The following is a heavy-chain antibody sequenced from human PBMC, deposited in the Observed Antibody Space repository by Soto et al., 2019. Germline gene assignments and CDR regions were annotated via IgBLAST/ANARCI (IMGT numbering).Heavy chain of an antibody. CDR1: GASISSTSSGDW. V-gene: IGHV4-4*02. D-gene: IGHD1-26*01. CDR2: IHHSGST. Sequence: QVQLQESGPGLVKPSGTLSLTCTVSGASISSTSSGDWWSWVRQPPGKGLEWIGEIHHSGSTNYNPSRKSRVTMEVDKSRNQFSLRLSSVTAADTAVYYCAKMVGATLVDYWGQGTLVTVSS. J-gene: IGHJ4*02. CDR3: AKMVGATLVDY.